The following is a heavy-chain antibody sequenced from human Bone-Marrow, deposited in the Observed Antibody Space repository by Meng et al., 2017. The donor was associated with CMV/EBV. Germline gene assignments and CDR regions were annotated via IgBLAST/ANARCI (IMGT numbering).Heavy chain of an antibody. CDR3: AKQGRPNSIFGVVTNY. CDR2: IYYSGST. V-gene: IGHV4-39*01. D-gene: IGHD3-3*01. Sequence: SETRSLTCTGSGGSMSTSSYYWGWIRQPPGKGLEWIGTIYYSGSTNYNLSLESRVTISVDTSKNQFSLRLRYVTAADTAVYYCAKQGRPNSIFGVVTNYWGQGTLVTVSS. CDR1: GGSMSTSSYY. J-gene: IGHJ4*02.